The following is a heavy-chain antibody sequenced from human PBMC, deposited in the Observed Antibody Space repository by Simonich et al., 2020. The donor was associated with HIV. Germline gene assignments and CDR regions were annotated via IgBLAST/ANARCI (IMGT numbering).Heavy chain of an antibody. Sequence: GASVKISCKASGYTFTDYYMHWVRQAPGQGLEWMGWISAYNGNTNYAQKLQGRVTMTTDTSTSTAYMELRSLRSDDTAVYYCARGTYSGYDWNWFDPWGQGTLVTVSS. CDR1: GYTFTDYY. D-gene: IGHD5-12*01. J-gene: IGHJ5*02. V-gene: IGHV1-18*04. CDR2: ISAYNGNT. CDR3: ARGTYSGYDWNWFDP.